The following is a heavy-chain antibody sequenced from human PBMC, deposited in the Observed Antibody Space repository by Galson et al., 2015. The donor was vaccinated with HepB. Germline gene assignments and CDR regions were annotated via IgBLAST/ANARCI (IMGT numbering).Heavy chain of an antibody. CDR3: ARGGWVHLKRFDP. V-gene: IGHV1-8*01. J-gene: IGHJ5*02. D-gene: IGHD6-19*01. Sequence: SVKVSCKASGYTFTSYDINWVRQATGQGLEWMGWMNPNSGNTGYAQKFQGRATMTRNTSISTAYMELSSLRSEDTAVYYCARGGWVHLKRFDPWGQGTLVTVSS. CDR2: MNPNSGNT. CDR1: GYTFTSYD.